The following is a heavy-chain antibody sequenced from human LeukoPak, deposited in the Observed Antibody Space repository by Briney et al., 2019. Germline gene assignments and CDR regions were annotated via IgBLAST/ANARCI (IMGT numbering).Heavy chain of an antibody. D-gene: IGHD3-22*01. Sequence: PSETLSLTCAVYGGSFSGYYWSWIRQPPGKGLEWIGEINHSGSTNYNPSLKSRVTISVDTSKNQFSLKLSSVTAADTAVYYCARVPPYYYDSSGYIDYWGQGTLVTVSS. CDR3: ARVPPYYYDSSGYIDY. V-gene: IGHV4-34*01. CDR2: INHSGST. CDR1: GGSFSGYY. J-gene: IGHJ4*02.